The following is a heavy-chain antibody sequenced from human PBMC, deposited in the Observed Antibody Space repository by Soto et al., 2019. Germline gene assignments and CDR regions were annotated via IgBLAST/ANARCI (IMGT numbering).Heavy chain of an antibody. CDR3: ARNDGGYCSGGSCHTPDY. Sequence: QVQLVQSGAEVKKPGSSVKVSCKASGGTFSSYAISWVRQAPGQGLEWMGGIIPIFGTANYAQKFQGRVTITADESTSTAYMGLSSLRSEDTAVYYCARNDGGYCSGGSCHTPDYWGQGTLVTVSS. CDR1: GGTFSSYA. D-gene: IGHD2-15*01. J-gene: IGHJ4*02. CDR2: IIPIFGTA. V-gene: IGHV1-69*12.